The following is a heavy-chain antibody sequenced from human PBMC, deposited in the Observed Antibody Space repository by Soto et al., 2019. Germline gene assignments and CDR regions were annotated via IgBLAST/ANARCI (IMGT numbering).Heavy chain of an antibody. Sequence: GGSLRLSCAASGFTLSSYWMHWVRQAPGKGLVWVSRINSDGSSTSYADSVKGRFTISRDNAKNTLYLQMNSLRAEDTAVYYCARVLRYFEYYFDYWGQGTLVTVSS. D-gene: IGHD3-9*01. CDR1: GFTLSSYW. J-gene: IGHJ4*02. CDR2: INSDGSST. V-gene: IGHV3-74*01. CDR3: ARVLRYFEYYFDY.